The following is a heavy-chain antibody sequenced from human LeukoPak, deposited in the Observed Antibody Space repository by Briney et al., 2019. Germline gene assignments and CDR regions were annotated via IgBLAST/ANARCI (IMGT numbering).Heavy chain of an antibody. V-gene: IGHV1-18*01. CDR1: GYTFTSYG. CDR3: ARGESIAAAGISDY. J-gene: IGHJ4*02. CDR2: ISAYNGNT. D-gene: IGHD6-13*01. Sequence: WASVKVSCKASGYTFTSYGISWVRQAPGQGLGWTGWISAYNGNTNYAQKLQGRVTMTTDTSTSTAYMELRSLRSDDTAVYYCARGESIAAAGISDYWGQGTLVTVSS.